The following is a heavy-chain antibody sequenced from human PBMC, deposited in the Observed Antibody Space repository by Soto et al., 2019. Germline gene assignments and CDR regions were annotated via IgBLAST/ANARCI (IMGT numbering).Heavy chain of an antibody. D-gene: IGHD3-10*01. CDR3: IKSQGNWFDP. V-gene: IGHV3-9*01. J-gene: IGHJ5*02. Sequence: EVQLVESGGGLVQPGRSLRLSCAASGFTFDEYAMHWVRQAPGKGLEWVSGITWRSGAVGYADSVKGRFTISRDNAKNSLYLQMNRLTTEDTGLYYCIKSQGNWFDPWGQGTLVTVSS. CDR2: ITWRSGAV. CDR1: GFTFDEYA.